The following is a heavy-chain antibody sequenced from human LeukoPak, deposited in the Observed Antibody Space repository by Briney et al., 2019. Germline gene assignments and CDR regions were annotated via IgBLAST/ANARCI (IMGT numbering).Heavy chain of an antibody. CDR2: IYTSGST. CDR1: GGSISSYY. J-gene: IGHJ4*02. CDR3: ARGADSSGYQLPFDY. Sequence: PSETLSLTCTVSGGSISSYYWSWIRQPAGKGLEWIGRIYTSGSTNYNPSLKSRVTMSVDTSKNQFSLKLSSVTAADTAVYYCARGADSSGYQLPFDYWGQGTLVTVSS. V-gene: IGHV4-4*07. D-gene: IGHD3-22*01.